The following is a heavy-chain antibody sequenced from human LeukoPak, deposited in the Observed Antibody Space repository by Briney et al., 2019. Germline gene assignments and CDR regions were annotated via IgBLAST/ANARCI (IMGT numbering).Heavy chain of an antibody. CDR1: GFSLSTSGVG. CDR2: IYWDDDK. V-gene: IGHV2-5*02. D-gene: IGHD3-16*02. Sequence: ESGPTLVEPTQTLMLTCTFSGFSLSTSGVGVGWIRQPPGKALERLALIYWDDDKCYSPSLKSRLTFTKDTSKNQVVLTMTNMDPVDTATYYCAHSHMITFGGVIDHNWFDPWGQGTLVTVSS. J-gene: IGHJ5*02. CDR3: AHSHMITFGGVIDHNWFDP.